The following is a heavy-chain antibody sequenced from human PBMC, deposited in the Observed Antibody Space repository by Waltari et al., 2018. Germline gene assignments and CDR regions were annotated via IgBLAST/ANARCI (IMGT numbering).Heavy chain of an antibody. J-gene: IGHJ4*02. CDR2: TSHSGST. CDR3: ARIYGLGSPIPSVDY. V-gene: IGHV4-39*01. CDR1: GGSISRSNYY. Sequence: QLQLQESGPGLVKPSETLSLTCTVSGGSISRSNYYWGWIRQPPGKGLDWIASTSHSGSTYYNPSLKSRVTISVDTSKNQFSLKLTSVTAADTAVYYCARIYGLGSPIPSVDYWGQGTLVTVSS. D-gene: IGHD3-10*01.